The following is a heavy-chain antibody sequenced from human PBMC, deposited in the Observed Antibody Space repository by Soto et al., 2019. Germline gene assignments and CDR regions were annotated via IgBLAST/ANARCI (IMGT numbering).Heavy chain of an antibody. J-gene: IGHJ3*01. CDR1: GYIFTSRY. D-gene: IGHD1-1*01. Sequence: QVQLVQSGAEVKKPGASVKVSCKTSGYIFTSRYMHWVRQAPGQGLEWMAIINPSGGDTIYAQGFQGRVTVTSDTSTNTVYMELSARRFEDTAVYFCARDRGGTDWENEGRDFWSQGTKVTVSS. V-gene: IGHV1-46*01. CDR2: INPSGGDT. CDR3: ARDRGGTDWENEGRDF.